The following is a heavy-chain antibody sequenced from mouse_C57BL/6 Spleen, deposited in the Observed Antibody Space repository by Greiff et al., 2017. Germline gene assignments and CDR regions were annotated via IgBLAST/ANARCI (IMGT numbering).Heavy chain of an antibody. J-gene: IGHJ1*03. Sequence: QVQLQQPGAELVKPGASVKLSCKASGYTFTSYWLHWVKQRPGQGLEWIGMIHPNSGSTNYNEKFKSKATLTVDKSSSTAYMQLSSLTSEDSAVYYCARHYYGSTHDVWGTGTTVTVSS. D-gene: IGHD1-1*01. CDR3: ARHYYGSTHDV. CDR1: GYTFTSYW. V-gene: IGHV1-64*01. CDR2: IHPNSGST.